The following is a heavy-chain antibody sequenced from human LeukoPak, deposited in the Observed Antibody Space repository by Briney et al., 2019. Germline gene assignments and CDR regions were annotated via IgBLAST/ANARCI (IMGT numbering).Heavy chain of an antibody. CDR2: IYYSGST. CDR1: GGSISSGGYY. CDR3: ARGNIVVVPAQYNWFDP. J-gene: IGHJ5*02. V-gene: IGHV4-31*03. Sequence: SQTLSLTCTVFGGSISSGGYYWSWIRQHPGKGLEWIGYIYYSGSTYYNPSLKSRVTISVDTSKNQFSLKLSSVTAADTAVYYCARGNIVVVPAQYNWFDPWGQGTLVTVSS. D-gene: IGHD2-2*01.